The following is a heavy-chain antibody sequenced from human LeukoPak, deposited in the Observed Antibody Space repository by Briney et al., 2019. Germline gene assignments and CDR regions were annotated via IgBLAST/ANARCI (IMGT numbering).Heavy chain of an antibody. Sequence: SETLSLTCTVSGGSISSSSYYWGWIRQPPGKGLEWVGSIYYSGSTNYNPSLKSRVTISVDTSKNQFSLKLSSVTAADTAVYYCASGSYSSGWYYGGAFDIWGQGTMVTVSS. CDR1: GGSISSSSYY. V-gene: IGHV4-39*07. CDR2: IYYSGST. J-gene: IGHJ3*02. CDR3: ASGSYSSGWYYGGAFDI. D-gene: IGHD6-19*01.